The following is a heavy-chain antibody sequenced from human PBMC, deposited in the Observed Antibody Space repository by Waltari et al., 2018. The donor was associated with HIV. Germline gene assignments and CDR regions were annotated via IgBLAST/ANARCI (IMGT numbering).Heavy chain of an antibody. Sequence: QVQLQESGPGLVKPSQTLSLTCTVSGGSISSGSYYWSGIGQPAGKGLELIGRIHTGGSTNYNPSLKSRVTISVDTSTNQFSLKLRSVTAADTAVYYCARAYYDFWSGTGSSGNWFDPWGQGTLVTVSS. CDR3: ARAYYDFWSGTGSSGNWFDP. V-gene: IGHV4-61*02. J-gene: IGHJ5*02. CDR1: GGSISSGSYY. CDR2: IHTGGST. D-gene: IGHD3-3*01.